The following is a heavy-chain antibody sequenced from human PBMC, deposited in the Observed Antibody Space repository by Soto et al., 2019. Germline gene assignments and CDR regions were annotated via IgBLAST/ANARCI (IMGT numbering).Heavy chain of an antibody. J-gene: IGHJ4*02. Sequence: HPGGSLRLSCTASGFTFTYYAFSWVRQSPGKGLEWVSAISANGQGIYYADSVRGRFTISRDNSKNTVFLHMDSLRAEDTAVYYCAKDRDYPRDQFHYWGQATLVTV. CDR1: GFTFTYYA. V-gene: IGHV3-23*01. D-gene: IGHD2-2*01. CDR3: AKDRDYPRDQFHY. CDR2: ISANGQGI.